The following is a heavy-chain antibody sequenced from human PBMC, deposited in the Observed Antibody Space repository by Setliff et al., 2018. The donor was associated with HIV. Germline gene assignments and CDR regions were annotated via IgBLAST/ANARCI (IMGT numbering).Heavy chain of an antibody. J-gene: IGHJ3*02. V-gene: IGHV3-48*01. CDR2: ISSSSSTI. CDR3: VRDKWLVPDTFDI. CDR1: GFTFSSYS. D-gene: IGHD6-19*01. Sequence: GSLRLSCAASGFTFSSYSMNWVRQAPGKGLEWVSYISSSSSTIYYADSVKGRFTISRDNAKNSLYLQMNSLRAEDTAVYYCVRDKWLVPDTFDIWGQGTMVTVSS.